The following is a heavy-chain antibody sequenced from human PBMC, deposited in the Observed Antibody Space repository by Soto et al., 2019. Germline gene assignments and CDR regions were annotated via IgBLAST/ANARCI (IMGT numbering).Heavy chain of an antibody. Sequence: GGSLRLSCTASGFTFSTYAMSWVRQAPGKGLDWVSAISDSGTYYADSVKGRFTISRDNSKNTLYLQMNSLRAEDTAVYYCARAVTGRGLYYYYYMDVWGKGTTVTVSS. J-gene: IGHJ6*03. CDR1: GFTFSTYA. CDR2: ISDSGT. CDR3: ARAVTGRGLYYYYYMDV. D-gene: IGHD4-17*01. V-gene: IGHV3-23*01.